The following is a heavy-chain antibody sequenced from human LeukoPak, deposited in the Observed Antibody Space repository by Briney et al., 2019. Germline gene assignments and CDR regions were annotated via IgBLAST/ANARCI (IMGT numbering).Heavy chain of an antibody. Sequence: SVKVSCKASGGTFSSYAISWVRQAPGQGLEWMGGIIPIFGTANYAQKFQGRVTITADESTSTAYMELSSLRAEDTAVYCCAKDLSPYSGYDPFDYWGQGTLVTVSS. CDR2: IIPIFGTA. CDR3: AKDLSPYSGYDPFDY. CDR1: GGTFSSYA. J-gene: IGHJ4*02. D-gene: IGHD5-12*01. V-gene: IGHV1-69*13.